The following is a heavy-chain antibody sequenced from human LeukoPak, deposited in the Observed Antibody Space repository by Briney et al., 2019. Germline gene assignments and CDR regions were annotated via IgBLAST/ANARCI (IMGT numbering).Heavy chain of an antibody. V-gene: IGHV4-59*01. D-gene: IGHD4-17*01. CDR1: GGSISSYY. Sequence: SETLSLTCTVSGGSISSYYCSWIRQPPGKGLEWIGYIYYSGSTNYNPSLKSRVTISVDTSKNQFSLKLSSVTAADTAVYYCARDDYGDYFDYWGQGTLVTVSS. CDR2: IYYSGST. CDR3: ARDDYGDYFDY. J-gene: IGHJ4*02.